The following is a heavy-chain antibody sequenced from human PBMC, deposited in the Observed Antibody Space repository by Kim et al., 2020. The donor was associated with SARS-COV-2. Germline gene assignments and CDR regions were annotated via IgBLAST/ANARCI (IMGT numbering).Heavy chain of an antibody. CDR3: ARAIAPRVY. V-gene: IGHV3-30*04. Sequence: GGSLRLSCAASGFTFSSYAMHWVRQAPGKGLEWVAVISYDESNKYYVYAVKGRSTISRDNSKTTLYLQMNSLRAEDTAVYYCARAIAPRVYWGQGTLVT. J-gene: IGHJ4*02. CDR2: ISYDESNK. CDR1: GFTFSSYA. D-gene: IGHD6-6*01.